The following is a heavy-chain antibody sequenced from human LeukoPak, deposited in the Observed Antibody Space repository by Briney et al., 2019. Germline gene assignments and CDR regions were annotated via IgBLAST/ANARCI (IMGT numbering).Heavy chain of an antibody. CDR1: GFTFSMYA. CDR3: AKGRVYYYGSGSYGDAFDI. CDR2: ISGSGSST. D-gene: IGHD3-10*01. V-gene: IGHV3-23*01. Sequence: QPGGSLRLSCAASGFTFSMYAMSWVRQAPGKGLEWVSGISGSGSSTYYADSVNGRFAISRDNSKNTVSLQMNSLRVEDTALYYCAKGRVYYYGSGSYGDAFDIWGQGTDVTISS. J-gene: IGHJ3*02.